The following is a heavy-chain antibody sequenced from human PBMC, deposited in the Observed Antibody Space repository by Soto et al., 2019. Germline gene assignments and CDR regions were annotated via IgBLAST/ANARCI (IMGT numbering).Heavy chain of an antibody. D-gene: IGHD6-13*01. CDR1: GFTFSSYA. CDR2: ISYDGSNK. V-gene: IGHV3-30-3*01. Sequence: QVQLVESGGGVVQPGRSLRLSCAASGFTFSSYAMHWVRQAPGKGLVWVAVISYDGSNKYYADSVKGRFTISRDNSKNTLYLQMNSLRAEDTAVYYCARAIAAASRYYYYYGMDVWGQGTTVTVSS. CDR3: ARAIAAASRYYYYYGMDV. J-gene: IGHJ6*02.